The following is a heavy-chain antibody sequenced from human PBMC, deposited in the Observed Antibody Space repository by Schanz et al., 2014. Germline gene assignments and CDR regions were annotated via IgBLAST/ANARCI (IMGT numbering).Heavy chain of an antibody. D-gene: IGHD3-16*01. Sequence: QVQLVQSGVEVKRPGASVRVSCKASGYTFTSYDINWVRQATGQGLEWMGWMNSKTGNTGYAQRFQGRVTMTRNTSITTAYLALSSLRSGDTAVYYCTKGRTFGRWGQGTLVNVSS. CDR3: TKGRTFGR. J-gene: IGHJ4*02. CDR2: MNSKTGNT. V-gene: IGHV1-8*01. CDR1: GYTFTSYD.